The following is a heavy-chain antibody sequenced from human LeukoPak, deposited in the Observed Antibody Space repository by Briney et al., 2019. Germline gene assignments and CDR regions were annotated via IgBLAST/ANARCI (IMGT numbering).Heavy chain of an antibody. CDR3: ARGLRDSSGREYFQD. D-gene: IGHD3-22*01. V-gene: IGHV1-8*01. CDR1: GYTFTSYD. CDR2: MNPNSGNT. Sequence: ASVKVSCKASGYTFTSYDINWCDRALEKGFGGLGWMNPNSGNTGYAQKFQGRATMTRNTSISTAYMELSSLRSEDTAVYYCARGLRDSSGREYFQDWGQGTLVTVSS. J-gene: IGHJ1*01.